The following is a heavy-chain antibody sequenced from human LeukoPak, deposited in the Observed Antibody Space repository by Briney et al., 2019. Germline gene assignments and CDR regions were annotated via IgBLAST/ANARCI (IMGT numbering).Heavy chain of an antibody. CDR3: ARMLAAAGPPYFDY. Sequence: SETLSLTCTVSGGSISSYYWSWIRQPPGKGLEWIGYIYYSGSTNYNPSLKSRVTISVDTSKNQFSLKLSSVTAAGTAVYYCARMLAAAGPPYFDYWGQGTLVTVSS. CDR1: GGSISSYY. D-gene: IGHD6-13*01. J-gene: IGHJ4*02. V-gene: IGHV4-59*01. CDR2: IYYSGST.